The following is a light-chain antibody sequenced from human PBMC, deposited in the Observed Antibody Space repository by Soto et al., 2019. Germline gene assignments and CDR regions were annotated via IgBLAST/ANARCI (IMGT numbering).Light chain of an antibody. V-gene: IGKV3-15*01. CDR2: GAS. CDR1: QGVSNH. J-gene: IGKJ1*01. Sequence: EMVMTQSPATLSVSPGERATLSCRASQGVSNHLAWYQKKPGQAPRLLIYGASTRATGIPARFSVGGSGTEFTLTISSLQSEDFAVYYCQHYNNWWTFGQGTRVAIK. CDR3: QHYNNWWT.